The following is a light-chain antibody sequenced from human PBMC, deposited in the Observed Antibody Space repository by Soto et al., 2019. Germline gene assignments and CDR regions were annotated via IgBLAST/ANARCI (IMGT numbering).Light chain of an antibody. CDR3: QKYNKCPYT. Sequence: EMVMTQSPATLSVSPGERATLSCRASQSVGSNLAWYQQNPGQAPRFLIFGASTRATGILARFSGRGSGTAFTLTISSLQSEYFAGYYCQKYNKCPYTFGQGTLLEIK. J-gene: IGKJ2*01. V-gene: IGKV3-15*01. CDR1: QSVGSN. CDR2: GAS.